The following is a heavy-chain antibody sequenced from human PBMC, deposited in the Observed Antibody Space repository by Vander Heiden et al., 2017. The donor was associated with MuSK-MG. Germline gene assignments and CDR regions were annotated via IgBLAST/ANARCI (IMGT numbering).Heavy chain of an antibody. D-gene: IGHD2-8*01. V-gene: IGHV1-69*04. CDR1: VGTFSSYA. CDR3: AREGVNDYGDY. J-gene: IGHJ4*02. CDR2: IIPILGIA. Sequence: QVQLVQSGAEVKKPGSAVKVSCKASVGTFSSYAISWVRQAPGQGLEWMGRIIPILGIANYAQKFQGRVTITADKSTSTAYMELSSLRSEDTAVYYCAREGVNDYGDYWGQGTLVTVSS.